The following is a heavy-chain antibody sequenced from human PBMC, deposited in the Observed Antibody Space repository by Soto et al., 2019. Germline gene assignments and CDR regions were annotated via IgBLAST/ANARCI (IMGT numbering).Heavy chain of an antibody. CDR1: GFTFSSYS. CDR2: ISSSSSYI. Sequence: EVQLVESGGGLVKPGGSLRLSCAASGFTFSSYSMNWVRQAPGKGLEWVSSISSSSSYIYYADSVKGRFTISRDNAKNSLYLQMNSLRAEDTAVYYCARDERYYGSGSYYNVVRGDFDCWGQGTLVTVSS. J-gene: IGHJ4*02. V-gene: IGHV3-21*01. CDR3: ARDERYYGSGSYYNVVRGDFDC. D-gene: IGHD3-10*01.